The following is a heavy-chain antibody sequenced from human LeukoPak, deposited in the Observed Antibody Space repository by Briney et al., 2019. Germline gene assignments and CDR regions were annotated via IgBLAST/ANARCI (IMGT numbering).Heavy chain of an antibody. CDR2: INHSGST. J-gene: IGHJ4*02. D-gene: IGHD4-17*01. Sequence: PSETLSLTCTVSGGSISSSGYYWSWIRQPPGKGLEWIGEINHSGSTNYNPSITSRVTISVDPSKNQFSLKLTSVTAAHTAVYYCARGTDLDYVALFYWGQGTLATVPS. V-gene: IGHV4-39*07. CDR3: ARGTDLDYVALFY. CDR1: GGSISSSGYY.